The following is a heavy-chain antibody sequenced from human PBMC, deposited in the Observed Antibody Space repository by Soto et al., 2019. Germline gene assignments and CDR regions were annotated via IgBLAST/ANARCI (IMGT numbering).Heavy chain of an antibody. CDR1: GYTFTTYY. CDR3: PTRDPGQY. J-gene: IGHJ4*02. V-gene: IGHV1-46*01. CDR2: ISPDGGRT. Sequence: QVQLVQSGAEVKKPGASVKVSCKASGYTFTTYYMHWVRQAPGQGLEWMGIISPDGGRTSYAQKYQGRVTMTSATSTSTVYMELSSLRSDDTAVFYCPTRDPGQYWGQGTLVTLSS.